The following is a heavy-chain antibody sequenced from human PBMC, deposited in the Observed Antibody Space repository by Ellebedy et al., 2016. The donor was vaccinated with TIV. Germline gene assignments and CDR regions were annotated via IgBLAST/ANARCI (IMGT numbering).Heavy chain of an antibody. V-gene: IGHV4-61*01. Sequence: PSETLSLTCTVSGVSVRFGSDYWSWIRQPPGKGLEWIGHISDSGKSNYNPSLKSRVTISLDSSKNQFSLKLTSVTAADTAVYYCVRDSVLYESSGYYSYGVDVWGQGTTVTVSS. CDR1: GVSVRFGSDY. D-gene: IGHD3-22*01. J-gene: IGHJ6*02. CDR2: ISDSGKS. CDR3: VRDSVLYESSGYYSYGVDV.